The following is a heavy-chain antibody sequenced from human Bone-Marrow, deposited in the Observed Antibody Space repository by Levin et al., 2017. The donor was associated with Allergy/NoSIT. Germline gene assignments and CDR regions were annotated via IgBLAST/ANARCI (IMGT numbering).Heavy chain of an antibody. V-gene: IGHV4-4*07. CDR2: VSHTGSL. J-gene: IGHJ3*01. CDR1: VGSISGYH. CDR3: VRDPPDGKTAFDV. D-gene: IGHD1-26*01. Sequence: PSETLSLTCTVSVGSISGYHWNWVRQPAGKELEWIGRVSHTGSLDYNPSLKSRVTVSLDTPKKQFSLKLTSVTAADTAVYYCVRDPPDGKTAFDVWGQGTMVTVSS.